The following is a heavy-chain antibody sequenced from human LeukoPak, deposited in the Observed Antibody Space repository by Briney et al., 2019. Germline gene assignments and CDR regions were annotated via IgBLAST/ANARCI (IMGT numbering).Heavy chain of an antibody. CDR3: ARDQYIVVVPAAQPVDY. D-gene: IGHD2-2*01. CDR2: INPNSGGT. V-gene: IGHV1-2*02. Sequence: ASVKVPCKASGYTFTGYYMHWVRQAPGQGLEWMGWINPNSGGTNYAQKFQGRVTMTRDTSISTAYMELSRLRSDDTAVYYCARDQYIVVVPAAQPVDYWGQGTLVTVSS. CDR1: GYTFTGYY. J-gene: IGHJ4*02.